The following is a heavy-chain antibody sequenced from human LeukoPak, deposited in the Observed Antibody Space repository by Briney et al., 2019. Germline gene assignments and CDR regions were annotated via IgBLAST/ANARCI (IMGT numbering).Heavy chain of an antibody. Sequence: ASVKVSCKASGYTFTGYYMHWARQAPGQGLEWMGWINPNSGGTNYAQKFQGRVTMTRDTSISTAYMELSRLRSDDTAVYYCASVYGSGSPFDYWGQGTLVTVSS. CDR2: INPNSGGT. J-gene: IGHJ4*02. V-gene: IGHV1-2*02. CDR1: GYTFTGYY. D-gene: IGHD3-10*01. CDR3: ASVYGSGSPFDY.